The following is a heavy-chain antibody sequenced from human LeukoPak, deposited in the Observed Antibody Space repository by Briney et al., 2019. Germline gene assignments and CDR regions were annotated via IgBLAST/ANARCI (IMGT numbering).Heavy chain of an antibody. CDR3: ARETMLAGFASGLGFNY. CDR2: THGSGYT. V-gene: IGHV4-59*01. D-gene: IGHD6-19*01. J-gene: IGHJ4*02. Sequence: SETLSLTCTVSGASISSWYWSWIRQPPGKGLEWIGNTHGSGYTNYNPSLKSRLSMSLDTSRNQFSLNLTSVTAADTATYYCARETMLAGFASGLGFNYWGQGILVIVSS. CDR1: GASISSWY.